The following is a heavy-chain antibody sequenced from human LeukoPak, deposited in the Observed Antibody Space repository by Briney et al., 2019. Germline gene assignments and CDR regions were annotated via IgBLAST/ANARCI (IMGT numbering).Heavy chain of an antibody. Sequence: SETLSLTCAVYGGSFSGYYWSWIRQLPGKGLEWIGEINHSGSTNYNPSLKSRVTISVDTSKNQFSLKLSSVTAADTAVYYCARTTEGYCRGRSCYSYYYYMDVWGKGTTVTVSS. J-gene: IGHJ6*03. CDR3: ARTTEGYCRGRSCYSYYYYMDV. CDR1: GGSFSGYY. D-gene: IGHD2-15*01. CDR2: INHSGST. V-gene: IGHV4-34*01.